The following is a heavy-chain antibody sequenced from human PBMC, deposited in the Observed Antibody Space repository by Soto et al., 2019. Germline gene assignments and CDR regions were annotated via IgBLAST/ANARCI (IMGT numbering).Heavy chain of an antibody. J-gene: IGHJ4*02. D-gene: IGHD5-12*01. CDR2: IIPILGIA. V-gene: IGHV1-69*08. Sequence: QVQLVQSGAEVKKPGSSVKVSCKASGGTFSSYTISWVRQAPGQGLEWMGRIIPILGIANYAQKFQGRVMITGDKSTSTADMELSSLRSEDTAVYYCARDPSGYDLPAYWGQGTLVTVSS. CDR3: ARDPSGYDLPAY. CDR1: GGTFSSYT.